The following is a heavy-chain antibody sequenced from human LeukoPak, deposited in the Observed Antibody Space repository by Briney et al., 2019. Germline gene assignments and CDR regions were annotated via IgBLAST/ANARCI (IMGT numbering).Heavy chain of an antibody. CDR2: INSDGSST. CDR3: ARDRRESAGSDFYDY. CDR1: GFTFSSYW. Sequence: GGSLRLFCAASGFTFSSYWMHWVRQAPGKGLVWVSRINSDGSSTSYADSVKGRFTISRDNAKNTLYLQMNSLRAEDTAVYYCARDRRESAGSDFYDYWGQGTLVTVSS. V-gene: IGHV3-74*01. J-gene: IGHJ4*02. D-gene: IGHD3/OR15-3a*01.